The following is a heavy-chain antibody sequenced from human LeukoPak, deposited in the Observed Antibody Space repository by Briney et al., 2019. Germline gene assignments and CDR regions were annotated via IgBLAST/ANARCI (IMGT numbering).Heavy chain of an antibody. CDR2: ISSSSSYI. CDR1: GFTFSSYS. CDR3: ARGYGISH. D-gene: IGHD3-9*01. V-gene: IGHV3-21*01. J-gene: IGHJ4*02. Sequence: GGSLRLSCAASGFTFSSYSMNWVRQAPGKGLEWVSSISSSSSYIYYADSVKGRFTISRDNANSTLYLQMNSLRAEDTAIYYCARGYGISHWGQGTLVTVSS.